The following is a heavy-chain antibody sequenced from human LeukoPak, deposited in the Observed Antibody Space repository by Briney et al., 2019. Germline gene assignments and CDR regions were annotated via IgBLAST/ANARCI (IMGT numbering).Heavy chain of an antibody. Sequence: GGSLRLSCAASGLTFSSYSMNWVRQAPGKGLEWVSSISSSSSYIYYADSVKGRFTISRDNAKNSLYLQMNSLRAEDTAVYYCARLAVAGTLGYYFDYWGQGTLATVSS. CDR2: ISSSSSYI. V-gene: IGHV3-21*01. D-gene: IGHD6-19*01. CDR3: ARLAVAGTLGYYFDY. CDR1: GLTFSSYS. J-gene: IGHJ4*02.